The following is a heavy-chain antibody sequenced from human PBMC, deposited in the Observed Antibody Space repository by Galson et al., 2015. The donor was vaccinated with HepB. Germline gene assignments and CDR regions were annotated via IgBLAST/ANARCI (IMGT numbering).Heavy chain of an antibody. V-gene: IGHV3-30*03. CDR2: ISYDGSNK. CDR1: GFTFSSYA. CDR3: AREEGSLDSSGWFDY. J-gene: IGHJ4*02. D-gene: IGHD6-19*01. Sequence: SLRLSCAASGFTFSSYAMSWVRQAPGKGLEWVAVISYDGSNKYYADSVKGRFTISRDNSKNTLYLQMNSLRAEDTAVYYCAREEGSLDSSGWFDYWGQGTLVTVSS.